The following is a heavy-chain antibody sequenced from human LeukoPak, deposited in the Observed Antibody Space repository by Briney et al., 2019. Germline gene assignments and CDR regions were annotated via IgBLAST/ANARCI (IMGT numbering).Heavy chain of an antibody. CDR2: ISGSGDST. D-gene: IGHD2-2*01. CDR1: GFTFNNFA. Sequence: GGSLRLSCVASGFTFNNFAMSWVRQAPGRGLEWVSGISGSGDSTYYADSVKGRFTISRDNSKNTLYLQMNSLRAEDTALYYCAKGTLDIVVVPAAPKVYYFDYWGQGTLVTVSS. CDR3: AKGTLDIVVVPAAPKVYYFDY. V-gene: IGHV3-23*01. J-gene: IGHJ4*02.